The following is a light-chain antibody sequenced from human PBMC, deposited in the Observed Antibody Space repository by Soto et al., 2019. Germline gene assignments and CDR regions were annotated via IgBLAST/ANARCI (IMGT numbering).Light chain of an antibody. Sequence: DIVMTQSPLSLHVTPGEPASISCRSSQSLLHSNGYNYLDWYRQKPGQSPQLLIYLGSNRASGVPDRFSGSGSGSDFTLKISIVEAEDVGVYYCMQALQTPRTFGQGTKVEIK. J-gene: IGKJ1*01. CDR3: MQALQTPRT. CDR2: LGS. CDR1: QSLLHSNGYNY. V-gene: IGKV2-28*01.